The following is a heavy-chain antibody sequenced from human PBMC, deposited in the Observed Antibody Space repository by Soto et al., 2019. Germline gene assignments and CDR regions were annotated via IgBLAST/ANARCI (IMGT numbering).Heavy chain of an antibody. V-gene: IGHV1-8*01. CDR1: GYTFTSYY. J-gene: IGHJ3*02. CDR2: MNPNSGNT. Sequence: ASVKVSCKASGYTFTSYYINWVRQATGQGLEWMGWMNPNSGNTGYAQKFQGRVTMPRNTSISTAYMELSSLRSEDTAVYYCARVGDIVVVRAATPHDSDDAFDIWGQGXMVTV. D-gene: IGHD2-2*01. CDR3: ARVGDIVVVRAATPHDSDDAFDI.